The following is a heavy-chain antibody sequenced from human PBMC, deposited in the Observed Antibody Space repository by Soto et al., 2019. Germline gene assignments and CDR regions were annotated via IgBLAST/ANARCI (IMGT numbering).Heavy chain of an antibody. CDR1: GGSISSGDYS. Sequence: SETLSLTCTVSGGSISSGDYSWSWVRQSPGKGLEWIGHIYNSGITYYNPSLKSRVVISIDTSRNQFSLRLNSLTAADRAVYYCARADGVLTGSYTCDYWGQGTLVTVSS. D-gene: IGHD3-9*01. J-gene: IGHJ4*02. CDR2: IYNSGIT. V-gene: IGHV4-30-4*01. CDR3: ARADGVLTGSYTCDY.